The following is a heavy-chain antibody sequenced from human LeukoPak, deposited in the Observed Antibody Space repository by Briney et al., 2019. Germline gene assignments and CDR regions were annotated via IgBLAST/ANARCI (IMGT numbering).Heavy chain of an antibody. D-gene: IGHD2-2*01. CDR2: INHSGST. CDR1: GGSFSGYY. V-gene: IGHV4-34*01. CDR3: ARVTYCSSTSCYSRGRPNYFDY. J-gene: IGHJ4*02. Sequence: SETLSLTCAVYGGSFSGYYWSWIRQPPGKGLEWIGEINHSGSTNYNPSLKSRVTISVDTSKNQFSLKLSSVAAADTAVYYCARVTYCSSTSCYSRGRPNYFDYWGQGTLVTVSS.